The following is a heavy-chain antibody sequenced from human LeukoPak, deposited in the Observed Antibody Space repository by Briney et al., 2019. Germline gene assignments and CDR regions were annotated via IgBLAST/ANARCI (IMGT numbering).Heavy chain of an antibody. D-gene: IGHD3-3*01. CDR2: ISSRSSYI. V-gene: IGHV3-21*01. CDR1: GFTFSSYS. J-gene: IGHJ4*02. CDR3: ARGGESVYYDFWSGYYREYYFDY. Sequence: GGSLRLSCAASGFTFSSYSMNWVRQAPGKGLEWVSSISSRSSYIYYADSVKGRFTISRDNAKNSLYLQMNSLRAEDTAVYYCARGGESVYYDFWSGYYREYYFDYWGQGTLVTVSS.